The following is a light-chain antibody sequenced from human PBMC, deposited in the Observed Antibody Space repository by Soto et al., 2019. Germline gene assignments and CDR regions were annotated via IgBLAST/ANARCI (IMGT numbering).Light chain of an antibody. CDR2: AAS. V-gene: IGKV1-39*01. CDR3: QQYNSWT. CDR1: QSISTY. Sequence: DIQMTQSPSSLSASVGDRFTITCRASQSISTYLNWYHQKPGKAPDLLIYAASSLKSGVPSRFTGSGSGTEFTLTISSLQPDDFATYYCQQYNSWTFGQGTKVDIK. J-gene: IGKJ1*01.